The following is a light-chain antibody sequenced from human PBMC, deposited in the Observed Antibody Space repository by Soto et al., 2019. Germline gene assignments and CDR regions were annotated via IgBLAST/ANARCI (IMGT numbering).Light chain of an antibody. CDR1: KSDVGAYSY. V-gene: IGLV2-8*01. J-gene: IGLJ2*01. Sequence: QSALTQPPSASGSPGQSVTISCTGTKSDVGAYSYVSWYQQHPGKAPKLMIYEVTKRPSGVPDRFSGSKSGNTASLTVSGLQAEDEADYYCSSYAGSNSVVFGGGTKLTVL. CDR3: SSYAGSNSVV. CDR2: EVT.